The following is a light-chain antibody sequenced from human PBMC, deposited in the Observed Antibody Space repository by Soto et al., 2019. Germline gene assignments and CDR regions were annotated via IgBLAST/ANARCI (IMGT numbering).Light chain of an antibody. J-gene: IGLJ1*01. V-gene: IGLV1-44*01. CDR2: SDN. Sequence: QSVLTQPPSASGTPGQRVTISCSGGSSNIGVNTVNWYQQLPGTAPKLLIYSDNQRPSGVSNRFSGSKSGSTASLTISGLQAEDEADYHCTSYTRDTALVFGTGTKVTVL. CDR1: SSNIGVNT. CDR3: TSYTRDTALV.